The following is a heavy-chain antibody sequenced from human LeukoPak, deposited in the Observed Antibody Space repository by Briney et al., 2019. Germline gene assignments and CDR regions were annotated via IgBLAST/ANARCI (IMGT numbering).Heavy chain of an antibody. CDR3: ARGGYCSGGSCYSLYFDL. CDR1: GFTFDDYA. Sequence: GSLRLSCAASGFTFDDYAMSWVRQAPGKGLEWVSGINWNGGSTGYADSVKGRFTISRDNAKNSLYLQMNSLRVEDTALYYCARGGYCSGGSCYSLYFDLWGRGTLVTVSS. D-gene: IGHD2-15*01. CDR2: INWNGGST. J-gene: IGHJ2*01. V-gene: IGHV3-20*04.